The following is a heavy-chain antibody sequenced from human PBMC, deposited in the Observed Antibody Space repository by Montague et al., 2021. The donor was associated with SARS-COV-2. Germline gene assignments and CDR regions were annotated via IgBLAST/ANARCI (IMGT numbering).Heavy chain of an antibody. Sequence: SETLSLTCNVSRVSMSNYHWSWIRQPPGKTPEFIWYIQYNVHKNDKPSRQSRGTMSVDTSKNQVSLKLTSVTAADTAVYYCARHDNSGTYPMDVWGQGTTVTVSS. CDR3: ARHDNSGTYPMDV. CDR2: IQYNVHK. D-gene: IGHD3-10*01. J-gene: IGHJ6*02. V-gene: IGHV4-59*08. CDR1: RVSMSNYH.